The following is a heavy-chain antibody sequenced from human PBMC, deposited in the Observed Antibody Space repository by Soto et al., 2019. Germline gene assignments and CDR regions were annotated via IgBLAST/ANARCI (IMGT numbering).Heavy chain of an antibody. CDR1: GLTFSSYA. J-gene: IGHJ5*01. D-gene: IGHD3-10*02. CDR3: AKDQFYMRGVIHICLDP. V-gene: IGHV3-23*01. CDR2: ISGSGGST. Sequence: EVQLLESGGGLIQPGGSLRLSCAASGLTFSSYAMSWVRQAPGTGLEWVSAISGSGGSTYYADSVKGRFTISRDNSTNTLYLQMNSLRANDTAVYSCAKDQFYMRGVIHICLDPWGPGTLVYFSS.